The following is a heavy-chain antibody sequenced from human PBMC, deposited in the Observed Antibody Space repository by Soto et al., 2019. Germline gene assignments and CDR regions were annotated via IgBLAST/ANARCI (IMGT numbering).Heavy chain of an antibody. D-gene: IGHD3-9*01. CDR1: GFSFSGYN. CDR2: ITSSSSYI. V-gene: IGHV3-21*06. Sequence: EVQLVESGGGLVKPGGSLRLSCAASGFSFSGYNMNWVRQAPGKGLEWVSSITSSSSYIYYADSVKGRFTISRDNAKNSLYLQMNSLRAEDTAVYYCARSVLPTNVSRYFDWFRYGMDVWGQGSTVTVS. J-gene: IGHJ6*02. CDR3: ARSVLPTNVSRYFDWFRYGMDV.